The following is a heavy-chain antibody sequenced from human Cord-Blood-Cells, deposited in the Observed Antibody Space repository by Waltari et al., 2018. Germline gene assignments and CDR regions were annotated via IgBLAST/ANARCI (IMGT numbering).Heavy chain of an antibody. CDR1: GSTFTGYY. V-gene: IGHV1-2*04. CDR3: ARDGSSIAALDAFDI. J-gene: IGHJ3*02. D-gene: IGHD6-6*01. Sequence: QVQLVQSGAEVKKPGASVKVSCKASGSTFTGYYMHWVRHAPGQGVEWMGWINPNSGGTNYAQKFQGWVTMTRDTSISTAYMELSRLRSDDTAVYYCARDGSSIAALDAFDIWGQGTMVTVSS. CDR2: INPNSGGT.